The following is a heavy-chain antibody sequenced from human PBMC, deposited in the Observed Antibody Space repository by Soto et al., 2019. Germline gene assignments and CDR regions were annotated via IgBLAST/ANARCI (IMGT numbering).Heavy chain of an antibody. J-gene: IGHJ3*02. D-gene: IGHD3-10*01. CDR1: GFPFSSYD. CDR3: ARGLVMVRGPGAFDI. V-gene: IGHV3-13*01. Sequence: EVQLVESGGGLVQPGGSLRLSWAASGFPFSSYDMPGVRQAKGKGLEWVSAIGTAGDTYYPGSVKGRFTISRENAKNSLYLQMNSLRAEDTAVYYCARGLVMVRGPGAFDIWGQGTMVTVSS. CDR2: IGTAGDT.